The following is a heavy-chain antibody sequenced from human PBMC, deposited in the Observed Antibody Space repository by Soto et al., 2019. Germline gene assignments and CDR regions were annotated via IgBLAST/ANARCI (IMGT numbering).Heavy chain of an antibody. Sequence: GGSLRLSCAASGFTFSSYGMHWVRQAPGKGLEWVAVIWYDGSNKYYADSVKGRFTISRDNSKNTLYLQMNSLRAEDTAVYYCARGVDIVVVVAATPVNFDYWGQGTLVTVSS. CDR3: ARGVDIVVVVAATPVNFDY. CDR2: IWYDGSNK. V-gene: IGHV3-33*01. CDR1: GFTFSSYG. J-gene: IGHJ4*02. D-gene: IGHD2-15*01.